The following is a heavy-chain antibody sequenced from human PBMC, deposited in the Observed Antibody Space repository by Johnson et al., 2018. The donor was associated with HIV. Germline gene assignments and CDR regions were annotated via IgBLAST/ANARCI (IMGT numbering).Heavy chain of an antibody. CDR2: CSWYSGSI. CDR3: AKDLRVQLWLGGALEI. CDR1: GFTFDDYA. Sequence: VQLVESGGGLVQPGRSLRLSCAASGFTFDDYAMHWVRQAPGKGLERVSGCSWYSGSIGYADSVKGRLTISSDNAQNSLYLQMNGLRAEDTALYYYAKDLRVQLWLGGALEIWGQETIVTVTS. J-gene: IGHJ3*02. D-gene: IGHD5-18*01. V-gene: IGHV3-9*01.